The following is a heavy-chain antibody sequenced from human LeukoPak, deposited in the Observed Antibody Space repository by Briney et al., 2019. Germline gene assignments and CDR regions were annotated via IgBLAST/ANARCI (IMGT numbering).Heavy chain of an antibody. CDR3: LTSGGRSDDA. CDR2: ISRSGDR. Sequence: PGGSLRLSCAASGFTFSTYAMTWVCQAPGKGLEWVSAISRSGDRYYADSVRGRFTISRDNSKNTVYLQLNNLRVEDTAVYYCLTSGGRSDDAWGQGTQVTVSS. D-gene: IGHD1-14*01. J-gene: IGHJ4*02. V-gene: IGHV3-23*01. CDR1: GFTFSTYA.